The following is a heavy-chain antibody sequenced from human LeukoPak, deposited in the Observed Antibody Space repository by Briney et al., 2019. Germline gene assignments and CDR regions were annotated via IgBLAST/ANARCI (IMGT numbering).Heavy chain of an antibody. Sequence: GGSLRLSCAASGFTFDTYAMSWVRQAPGKGLEWVAIISGSGGRTYYADSVKGRFTISRDNSKNTLYPQMSSLRAEDTAVYYCAKSDIVATKGEWADYWGKGTLVTVSS. V-gene: IGHV3-23*01. D-gene: IGHD5-12*01. J-gene: IGHJ4*02. CDR2: ISGSGGRT. CDR3: AKSDIVATKGEWADY. CDR1: GFTFDTYA.